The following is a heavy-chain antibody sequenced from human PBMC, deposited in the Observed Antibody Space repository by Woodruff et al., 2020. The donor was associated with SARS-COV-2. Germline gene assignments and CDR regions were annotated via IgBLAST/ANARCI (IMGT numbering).Heavy chain of an antibody. D-gene: IGHD1-26*01. J-gene: IGHJ3*02. CDR2: INSDGSST. V-gene: IGHV3-74*01. CDR3: AGVGLSDAFDI. Sequence: VSRINSDGSSTSYADSVKGRFTISRDNAKNTLYLQMNSLRAEDTAVYYCAGVGLSDAFDIWGQGTMVTVSS.